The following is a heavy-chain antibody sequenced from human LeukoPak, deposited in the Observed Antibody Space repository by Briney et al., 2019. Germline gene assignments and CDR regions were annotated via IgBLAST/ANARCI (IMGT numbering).Heavy chain of an antibody. D-gene: IGHD1-1*01. V-gene: IGHV4-61*02. J-gene: IGHJ6*03. CDR3: ARAGTGTSFPYYYYMDV. CDR2: FYTSETT. Sequence: SETLSLTCTVSGGSISSGSYYWSWIRQPAGKGLEWIGRFYTSETTNYNPSLKSRFSISLDMSKNQFSLKLSSVTAADTAVYYCARAGTGTSFPYYYYMDVWGKGTTVTVSS. CDR1: GGSISSGSYY.